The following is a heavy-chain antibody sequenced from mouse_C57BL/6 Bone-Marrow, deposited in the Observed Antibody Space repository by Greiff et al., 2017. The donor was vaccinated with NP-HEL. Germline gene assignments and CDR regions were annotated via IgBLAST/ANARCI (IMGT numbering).Heavy chain of an antibody. CDR1: GFTFSDAW. Sequence: EVKVEESGGGLVQPGGSMKLSCAASGFTFSDAWMDWVRQSPEKGLEWVAEIRNKANNHATYYAESVKGRFTISRDDSKSSVYLQMNSLRAEDTGIYYCTRGNYSKYYFDDWGQGTTLTVSS. CDR2: IRNKANNHAT. J-gene: IGHJ2*01. D-gene: IGHD2-5*01. CDR3: TRGNYSKYYFDD. V-gene: IGHV6-6*01.